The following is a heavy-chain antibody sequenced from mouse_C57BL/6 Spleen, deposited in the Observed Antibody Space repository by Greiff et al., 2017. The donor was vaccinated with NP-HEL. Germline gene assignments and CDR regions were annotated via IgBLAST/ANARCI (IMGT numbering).Heavy chain of an antibody. CDR1: GYTFTSYW. D-gene: IGHD2-5*01. CDR3: ARSSNPLFDY. J-gene: IGHJ2*01. CDR2: IDPSDSYT. Sequence: QVQLKQPGAELVMPGASVKLSCKASGYTFTSYWMHWVKQRPGQGLEWIGEIDPSDSYTNYNGKFKGKATLTADKSSSTAYMQLSSLTSEDSAVYFCARSSNPLFDYWGQGTTLTVSS. V-gene: IGHV1-69*01.